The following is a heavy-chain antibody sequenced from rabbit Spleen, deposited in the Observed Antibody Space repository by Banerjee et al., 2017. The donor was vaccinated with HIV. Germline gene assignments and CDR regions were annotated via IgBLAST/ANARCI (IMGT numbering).Heavy chain of an antibody. Sequence: QSLEESGGDLVKPGASLTLTCIASGVSFSGNSYMCWVRQAPGKGLEWIVCIDTGSSGFTYFASWAKGRFTISKTSSTTVTLQMTSLTAADTATYFCARDTGSSFSSYGMDLWGPGTFVTVS. CDR2: IDTGSSGFT. D-gene: IGHD8-1*01. CDR3: ARDTGSSFSSYGMDL. J-gene: IGHJ6*01. V-gene: IGHV1S40*01. CDR1: GVSFSGNSY.